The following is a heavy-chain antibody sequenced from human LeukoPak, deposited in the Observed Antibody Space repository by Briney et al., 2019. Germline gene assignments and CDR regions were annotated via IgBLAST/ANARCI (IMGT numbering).Heavy chain of an antibody. CDR2: IYSGGST. CDR3: ARDGYTYYYGSGRTYYFDY. J-gene: IGHJ4*02. Sequence: GGSLRLSCAASGFTVSSNYMSWVRQAPGKGLEWVSVIYSGGSTYYADSVKGRFTISRDNSKNTLYLQMNSLRAEDTAVYYCARDGYTYYYGSGRTYYFDYWGQGTLVTVSS. CDR1: GFTVSSNY. D-gene: IGHD3-10*01. V-gene: IGHV3-53*01.